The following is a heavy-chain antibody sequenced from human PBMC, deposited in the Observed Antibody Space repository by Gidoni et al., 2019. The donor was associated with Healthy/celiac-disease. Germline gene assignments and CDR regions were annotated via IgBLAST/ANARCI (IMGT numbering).Heavy chain of an antibody. CDR2: IDPSDSYT. J-gene: IGHJ3*02. D-gene: IGHD2-15*01. V-gene: IGHV5-10-1*01. Sequence: PGKGLEWMGRIDPSDSYTNYSPSFQGHVTISADKSISTAYLQWSSLKASDTAMYYCARHAPGGTDAFDIWGQGKMVTVSS. CDR3: ARHAPGGTDAFDI.